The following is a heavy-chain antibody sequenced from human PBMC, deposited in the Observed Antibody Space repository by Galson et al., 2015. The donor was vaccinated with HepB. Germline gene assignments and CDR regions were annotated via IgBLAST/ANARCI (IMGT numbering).Heavy chain of an antibody. V-gene: IGHV1-3*01. J-gene: IGHJ4*02. Sequence: SVKVSCKASGYTFTSYAMHWVRQAPGQRLEWMGWINAGNGNTKYSQKFQGRVTITRDTSASTAYMELSSLRSVDTAVYYCANGYSSSWYPEVWGQGTLVTVSS. CDR3: ANGYSSSWYPEV. D-gene: IGHD6-13*01. CDR2: INAGNGNT. CDR1: GYTFTSYA.